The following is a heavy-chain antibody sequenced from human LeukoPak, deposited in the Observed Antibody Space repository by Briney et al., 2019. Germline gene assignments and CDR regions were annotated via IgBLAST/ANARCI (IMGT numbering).Heavy chain of an antibody. V-gene: IGHV3-48*03. J-gene: IGHJ6*02. D-gene: IGHD2-15*01. Sequence: GGSLRLPCAASGFTFSSYEMNWVRQAPGRGLEWVSYISSSGSPIYYTDSVKGLFTISRDNAKNSLYLQMNSLRAEDTAVYYCARQVVVVAATRGMDVWGQGTTVTVSS. CDR3: ARQVVVVAATRGMDV. CDR2: ISSSGSPI. CDR1: GFTFSSYE.